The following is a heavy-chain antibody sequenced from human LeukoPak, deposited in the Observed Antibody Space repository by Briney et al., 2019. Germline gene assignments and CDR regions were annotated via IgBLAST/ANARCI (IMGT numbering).Heavy chain of an antibody. J-gene: IGHJ2*01. D-gene: IGHD3-3*02. V-gene: IGHV3-53*01. CDR2: LYSGSDT. CDR3: ARVGDHFHWYLDL. Sequence: GESLRLSCAASGFTVSTNYTNWVRQAPGKGLEWVSILYSGSDTYYADSVEGRFIISRDSSKNTLSLQMNDLRAEDTAVYYCARVGDHFHWYLDLWGRGTLVTVSS. CDR1: GFTVSTNY.